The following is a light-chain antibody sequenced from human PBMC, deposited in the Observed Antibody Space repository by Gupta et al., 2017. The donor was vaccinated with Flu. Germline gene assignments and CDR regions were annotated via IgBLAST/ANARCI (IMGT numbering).Light chain of an antibody. J-gene: IGKJ3*01. V-gene: IGKV2-28*01. CDR3: RQALQTLFT. CDR1: QSLLHSNGYNY. Sequence: DIVMTQSPLSLPVTPGEPASISCRSSQSLLHSNGYNYLDWYLQKPGQSPQLLIYLGSNRASGVPDRFSGSGSGTDLTLKISRVEAEDVGVYYCRQALQTLFTFGPGTKVDIK. CDR2: LGS.